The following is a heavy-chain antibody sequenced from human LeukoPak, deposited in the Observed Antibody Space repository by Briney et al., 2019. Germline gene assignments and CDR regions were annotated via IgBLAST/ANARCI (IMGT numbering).Heavy chain of an antibody. V-gene: IGHV1-18*01. CDR1: GYTFTSYG. CDR3: ARVGAAYYYYYTDV. Sequence: ASVKVSCKASGYTFTSYGISWVRQAPGQGLEGMGWISPYNGNTNYAQKLQGRVTMTTDTSTSTAYMELRSLRSDDTAVYYCARVGAAYYYYYTDVWGKGTTVTISS. D-gene: IGHD2-15*01. CDR2: ISPYNGNT. J-gene: IGHJ6*03.